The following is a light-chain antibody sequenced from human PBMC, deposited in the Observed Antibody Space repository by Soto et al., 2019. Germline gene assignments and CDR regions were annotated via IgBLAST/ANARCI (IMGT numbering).Light chain of an antibody. CDR3: QPRSVWPA. J-gene: IGKJ5*01. Sequence: ELVMTQSPATLSVSPGERATLSCRASRSVSSNLAWYQQKPGQAPRLLISDASNRATGIPARFSGSGSGTDFTLTISSLEPEDFAVYCWQPRSVWPAFGQGTRLDI. CDR1: RSVSSN. V-gene: IGKV3-11*01. CDR2: DAS.